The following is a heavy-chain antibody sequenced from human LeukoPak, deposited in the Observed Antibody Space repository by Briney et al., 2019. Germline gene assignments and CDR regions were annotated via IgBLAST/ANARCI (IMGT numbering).Heavy chain of an antibody. D-gene: IGHD5-24*01. CDR3: TRLDGYNYHFDS. V-gene: IGHV3-73*01. CDR2: IKTKTNSYAT. CDR1: GFTFSSYG. Sequence: PGGSLRLSCAASGFTFSSYGMHWVRQASGKGLEWVGRIKTKTNSYATVYAASVKGRFTISRDDSKNTTYLQMNSLKTEDTAVYYCTRLDGYNYHFDSWGQGTLVTVSS. J-gene: IGHJ4*02.